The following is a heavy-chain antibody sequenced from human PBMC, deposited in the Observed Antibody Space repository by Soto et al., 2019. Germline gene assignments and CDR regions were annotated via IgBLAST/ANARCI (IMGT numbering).Heavy chain of an antibody. CDR2: ISYDGSNK. J-gene: IGHJ5*02. CDR1: GFTFSSYV. D-gene: IGHD6-19*01. CDR3: AKALHSSGWRINWFDP. Sequence: GGSRRRSWAASGFTFSSYVMHWVRQAPGKGLEWVAVISYDGSNKYYADSVKGRFTISRDNSKNTLYLQMNSLRAEDTAVYYCAKALHSSGWRINWFDPWGQGTLVTVSS. V-gene: IGHV3-30*18.